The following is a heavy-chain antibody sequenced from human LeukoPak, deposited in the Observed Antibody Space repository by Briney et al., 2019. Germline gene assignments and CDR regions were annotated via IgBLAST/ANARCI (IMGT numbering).Heavy chain of an antibody. J-gene: IGHJ6*02. V-gene: IGHV3-13*01. CDR1: GFTFSSYD. CDR3: AREGQLYSMDV. Sequence: GGSLRLSCAASGFTFSSYDMHWVRQATGKGPEWVSAIGTAGDTYYLGSVKGRFTISRENAKNSLYLQMNSLRAGDTAVYYCAREGQLYSMDVWGQGTTVTVSS. CDR2: IGTAGDT. D-gene: IGHD5-18*01.